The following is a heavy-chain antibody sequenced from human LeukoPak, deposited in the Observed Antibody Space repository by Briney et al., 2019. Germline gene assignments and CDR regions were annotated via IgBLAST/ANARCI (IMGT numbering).Heavy chain of an antibody. J-gene: IGHJ4*02. CDR2: ISGSGGST. Sequence: PGGSLRLSCAASGFTFSSYAMSWVRQAPGKGLEWVSGISGSGGSTYYAGSVKGRFTISRDNSKNTLYLQMNSLRDEDTAVYYCAKIPVSYSSGWSNFDYWGQGTLVTVSS. CDR1: GFTFSSYA. V-gene: IGHV3-23*01. D-gene: IGHD6-19*01. CDR3: AKIPVSYSSGWSNFDY.